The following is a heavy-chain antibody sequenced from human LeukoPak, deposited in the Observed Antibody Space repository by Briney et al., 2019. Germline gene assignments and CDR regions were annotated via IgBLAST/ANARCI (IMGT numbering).Heavy chain of an antibody. V-gene: IGHV3-7*01. Sequence: PGGSLRLSCAASGFTFSSYWMNWVRQAPGKGLEWVANIKQDGSEKYYVDSVKGRFTISRDNAKNSLYLQMNSLRAEDTAVYYCAREGSSGYAQYYFDYWGQGTLVTVSS. J-gene: IGHJ4*02. CDR2: IKQDGSEK. CDR3: AREGSSGYAQYYFDY. CDR1: GFTFSSYW. D-gene: IGHD5-12*01.